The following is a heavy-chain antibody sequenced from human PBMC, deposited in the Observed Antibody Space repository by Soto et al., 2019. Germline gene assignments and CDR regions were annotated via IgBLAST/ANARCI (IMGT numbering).Heavy chain of an antibody. CDR1: GYIFTDYY. CDR3: ARIIGYCSGGSCYSDYYYAMDV. Sequence: ASVKVSCKASGYIFTDYYMHWVRQAPGQDLGWRGRINPNSGGTNYAQKFQGRVTMTRDTSISTAYTELSSLRSEDTATYYCARIIGYCSGGSCYSDYYYAMDVWGQGTTVTVS. V-gene: IGHV1-2*06. CDR2: INPNSGGT. J-gene: IGHJ6*02. D-gene: IGHD2-15*01.